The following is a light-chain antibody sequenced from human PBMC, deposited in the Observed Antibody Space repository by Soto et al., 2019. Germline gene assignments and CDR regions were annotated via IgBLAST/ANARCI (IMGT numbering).Light chain of an antibody. V-gene: IGLV1-40*01. CDR1: SSNIGAGYD. Sequence: QSVLTQPPSVSGAPGQRVTISCTGSSSNIGAGYDVHWYQHFPGKAPKLLIYGDINRPSRVPDRFSGSKSGTSASLAITGLQAEDEADYYCQSYDSSLSAVVFGGGTKLTVL. J-gene: IGLJ2*01. CDR2: GDI. CDR3: QSYDSSLSAVV.